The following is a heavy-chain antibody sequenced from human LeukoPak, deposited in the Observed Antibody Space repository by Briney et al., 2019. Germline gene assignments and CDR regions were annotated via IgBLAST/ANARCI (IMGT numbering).Heavy chain of an antibody. CDR3: ARRIVGATSAYYFDY. D-gene: IGHD1-26*01. Sequence: GGSLRLSCAASGFTFSSYAMSWVRQAPGKGLEWVSAISGSGGSTYYADSVKGRFTISRDNSKNTLYLQMNSFRAEDTAVYYCARRIVGATSAYYFDYWGQGTTVTVSS. CDR2: ISGSGGST. J-gene: IGHJ4*03. V-gene: IGHV3-23*01. CDR1: GFTFSSYA.